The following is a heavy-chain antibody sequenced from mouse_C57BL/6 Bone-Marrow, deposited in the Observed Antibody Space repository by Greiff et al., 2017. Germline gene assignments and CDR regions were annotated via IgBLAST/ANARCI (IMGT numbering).Heavy chain of an antibody. Sequence: VQLQQSGAELVKPGASVKISCKASGYAFSSYWMNWVKQRPGKGLEWIGQIYPGDGDTNYNGKFKGKATLTADKSSSTAYMQRSSLTSEDSAVYFCHYDGSDWYFDVWGTGTTVTVSS. CDR1: GYAFSSYW. J-gene: IGHJ1*03. D-gene: IGHD1-1*01. CDR3: HYDGSDWYFDV. CDR2: IYPGDGDT. V-gene: IGHV1-80*01.